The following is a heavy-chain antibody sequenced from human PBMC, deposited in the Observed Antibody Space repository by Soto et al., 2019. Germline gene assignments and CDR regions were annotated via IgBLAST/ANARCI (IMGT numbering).Heavy chain of an antibody. CDR3: ARDPKTSGGQHWAFNYFDS. D-gene: IGHD7-27*01. J-gene: IGHJ4*02. V-gene: IGHV3-30-3*01. CDR2: ISYDGTNK. Sequence: PGGSLRLSCAASGFSFSISPMHWVRQAPGKGPEWVALISYDGTNKFYVDSVKGRFTISRDNSKSTLYLQVDSLRPEDAAVYYCARDPKTSGGQHWAFNYFDSWGQGTLVTVPQ. CDR1: GFSFSISP.